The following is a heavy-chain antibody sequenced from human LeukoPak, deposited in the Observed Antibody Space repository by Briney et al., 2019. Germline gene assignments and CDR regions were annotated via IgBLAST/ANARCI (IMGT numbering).Heavy chain of an antibody. CDR3: ARYFFSGSGSYYSPSVYYYGMDV. CDR2: IIPIFGTA. D-gene: IGHD3-10*01. Sequence: ASVKVSCKASGGTFSSYAISWVRQAPGQGLEWMGGIIPIFGTASYAQKFQGRVTITADKSTSTAYMELSSLRSEDTAVYYCARYFFSGSGSYYSPSVYYYGMDVWGKGTTVTVSS. V-gene: IGHV1-69*06. J-gene: IGHJ6*04. CDR1: GGTFSSYA.